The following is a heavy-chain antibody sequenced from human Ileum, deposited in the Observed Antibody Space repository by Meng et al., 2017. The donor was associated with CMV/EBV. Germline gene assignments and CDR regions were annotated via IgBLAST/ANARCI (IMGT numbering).Heavy chain of an antibody. V-gene: IGHV4-61*01. D-gene: IGHD1-1*01. CDR1: GGSVSTNNYF. Sequence: VSGGSVSTNNYFWSWIRQPPGKGLEWIGYIFHSGTTTYNPSLNSRVAISVDTSKNEFSLKLTSVTAADTAMYYCARLLTTRYLFDPWGRGTLVTVSS. CDR2: IFHSGTT. J-gene: IGHJ5*02. CDR3: ARLLTTRYLFDP.